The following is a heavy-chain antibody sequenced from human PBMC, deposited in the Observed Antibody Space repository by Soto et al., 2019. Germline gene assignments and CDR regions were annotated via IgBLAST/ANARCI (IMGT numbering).Heavy chain of an antibody. D-gene: IGHD7-27*01. V-gene: IGHV1-46*01. CDR1: GYTFTSYL. CDR3: AREMGNTFYFDY. Sequence: ASVKVSCKASGYTFTSYLMHWVRQAPGQGLEYMGFINPDGGSARYAQKFQGRVTMTSDTSTSTVFMELTSLTSDDTAVLYCAREMGNTFYFDYWG. CDR2: INPDGGSA. J-gene: IGHJ4*01.